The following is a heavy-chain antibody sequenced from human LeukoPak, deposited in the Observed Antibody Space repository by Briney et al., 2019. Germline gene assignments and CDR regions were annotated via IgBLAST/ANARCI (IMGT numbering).Heavy chain of an antibody. CDR3: ARDLDVGNLTLFDY. CDR2: ISAYNGNT. Sequence: ASVKVSCKASGYTFTSYGISWVRQAPGQGLEWMGWISAYNGNTNYAQKVQGRVTMTTDTSTSTAYMELRSLRSDDTAVYYCARDLDVGNLTLFDYWGQGTLVAVSS. J-gene: IGHJ4*02. D-gene: IGHD4-23*01. CDR1: GYTFTSYG. V-gene: IGHV1-18*01.